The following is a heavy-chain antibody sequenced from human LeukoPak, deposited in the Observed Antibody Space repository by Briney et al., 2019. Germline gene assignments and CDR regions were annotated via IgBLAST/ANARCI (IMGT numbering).Heavy chain of an antibody. J-gene: IGHJ3*02. V-gene: IGHV3-23*01. Sequence: GGSLRLSCAASGFTFSSYAMSWVRQAPGKGLEWVSAISGRGGSTYYADSVKGRFTISRDNSKNTLYLQMNSLRAEDTAVYYCAKVLAYYYDSSGQVGKYDAFDIWGQGTMVTVSS. D-gene: IGHD3-22*01. CDR2: ISGRGGST. CDR3: AKVLAYYYDSSGQVGKYDAFDI. CDR1: GFTFSSYA.